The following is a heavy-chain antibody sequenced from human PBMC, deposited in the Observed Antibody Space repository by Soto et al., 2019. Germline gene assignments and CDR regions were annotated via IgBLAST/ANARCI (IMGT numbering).Heavy chain of an antibody. D-gene: IGHD2-15*01. J-gene: IGHJ3*01. CDR2: IFHGGNT. Sequence: SETLSLTCAVSGFFISSGNYWDWIRKPPGKGLEWIGSIFHGGNTYYNPSLKSRVTISVDMSKNQFSLKLNSVTAADTAVYYCARARWYDAFDVWGQGTVVTVSS. CDR3: ARARWYDAFDV. CDR1: GFFISSGNY. V-gene: IGHV4-38-2*01.